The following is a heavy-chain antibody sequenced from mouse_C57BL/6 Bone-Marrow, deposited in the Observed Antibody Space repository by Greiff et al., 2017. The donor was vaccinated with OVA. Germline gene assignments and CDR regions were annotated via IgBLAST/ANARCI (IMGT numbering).Heavy chain of an antibody. CDR2: INPSTGGT. CDR1: GYSFTGYY. J-gene: IGHJ4*01. V-gene: IGHV1-42*01. CDR3: TRYRVVAPYYAMDY. D-gene: IGHD1-1*01. Sequence: EVQLQQSGPELVKPGASVKISCKASGYSFTGYYMNWVKQSPEKSLEWIGEINPSTGGTTYNQKFKAKATLTVDKSSSTAYMQLKSLTSEDSAVYYCTRYRVVAPYYAMDYWGQGTSVTVSS.